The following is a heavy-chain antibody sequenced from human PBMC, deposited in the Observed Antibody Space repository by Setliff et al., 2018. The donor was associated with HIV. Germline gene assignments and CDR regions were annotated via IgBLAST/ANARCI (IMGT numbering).Heavy chain of an antibody. CDR3: ARVGFDRSGNYRPFDY. CDR1: GDSMNVYY. Sequence: SETLSLTCTVSGDSMNVYYWTWMRQPAGKALEWIGRININEDTYFKPSLRSRVSMSIDTSKNQFSLKLESMTAADTAIYYCARVGFDRSGNYRPFDYWGQGTLVTVSS. J-gene: IGHJ4*02. CDR2: ININEDT. V-gene: IGHV4-4*07. D-gene: IGHD3-22*01.